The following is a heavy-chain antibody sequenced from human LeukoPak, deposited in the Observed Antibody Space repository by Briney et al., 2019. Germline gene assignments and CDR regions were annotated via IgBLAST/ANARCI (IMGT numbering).Heavy chain of an antibody. CDR2: ISGSGGST. CDR1: GFTFSSYA. D-gene: IGHD2-15*01. V-gene: IGHV3-23*01. CDR3: ARDHETRSGGKLDY. Sequence: GGSLRLSCAASGFTFSSYAMSWVRQAPGKGLEWVSAISGSGGSTYYADSVKGRFTISRDNSKNTLYLQMNSLRAEDTAVYYCARDHETRSGGKLDYWGQGTLVTVSS. J-gene: IGHJ4*02.